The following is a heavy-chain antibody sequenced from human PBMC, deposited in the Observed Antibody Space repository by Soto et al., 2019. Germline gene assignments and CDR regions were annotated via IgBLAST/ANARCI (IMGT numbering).Heavy chain of an antibody. CDR1: GASVTTYY. CDR2: IYYTGTT. J-gene: IGHJ4*02. D-gene: IGHD3-10*01. V-gene: IGHV4-59*08. CDR3: ATTRWGGQGY. Sequence: SETLSLTCTISGASVTTYYWSWIRQPPGKGLEWIGYIYYTGTTSYNPSLKSRVTISVDTSKNQFSLNLSSVTAADTAVYYCATTRWGGQGYWGQGSLVTVSS.